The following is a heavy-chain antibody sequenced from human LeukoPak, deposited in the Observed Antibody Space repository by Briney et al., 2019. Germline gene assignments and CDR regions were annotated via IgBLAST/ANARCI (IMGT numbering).Heavy chain of an antibody. J-gene: IGHJ4*02. Sequence: GGSLRLSCAASGFTFSSYAMSWVRQAPGKGLEWVSAMSGSGSSTFYADSVKGRFIISRDNSKNTLYLQLNSLRAEDTALYYCAKGKDTYNYDSSGYYFGEYWGQGTLVTVSS. CDR2: MSGSGSST. V-gene: IGHV3-23*01. D-gene: IGHD3-22*01. CDR3: AKGKDTYNYDSSGYYFGEY. CDR1: GFTFSSYA.